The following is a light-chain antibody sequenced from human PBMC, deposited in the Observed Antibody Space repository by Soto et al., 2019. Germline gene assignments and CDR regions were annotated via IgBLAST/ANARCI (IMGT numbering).Light chain of an antibody. Sequence: IRMTQSPSSGSASLVDRVTITFRASQYIGTSLAWYQQRPGEAPKLRIYGAYRLHVGVPSRFTASGSGTDFTLTITSLQPEDFGIYFCQQTHDLPRTFGLGTKVDIK. J-gene: IGKJ1*01. V-gene: IGKV1-12*01. CDR2: GAY. CDR3: QQTHDLPRT. CDR1: QYIGTS.